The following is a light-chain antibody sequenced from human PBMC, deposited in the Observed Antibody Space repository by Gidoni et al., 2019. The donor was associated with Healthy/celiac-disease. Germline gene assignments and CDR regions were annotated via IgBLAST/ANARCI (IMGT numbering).Light chain of an antibody. CDR3: QSYDSSLSVV. V-gene: IGLV1-40*01. Sequence: QSVLTQPPSVSGAPGQRVTISCTGSSSHIGAGYDVHWYQQLPGPAPKLLIYGNSNRPAGVPDRSSGSKSGTSASLAITGLQAEDEADYYCQSYDSSLSVVFGGGTKLTVL. CDR2: GNS. CDR1: SSHIGAGYD. J-gene: IGLJ2*01.